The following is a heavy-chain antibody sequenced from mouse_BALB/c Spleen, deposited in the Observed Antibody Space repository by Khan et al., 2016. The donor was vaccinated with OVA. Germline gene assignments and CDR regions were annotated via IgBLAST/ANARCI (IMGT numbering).Heavy chain of an antibody. J-gene: IGHJ3*01. Sequence: QVQLQQSGAELARPGASVKMSCKASGYTFTSYTIHWVRQRPGQALEWIGHINPSNNYTNYNQKFKDKAALIVDKSSTTAYIQLSSLTSEDSAVYYCIREGAYYRSDGWFAYWGQGTLVTVSA. CDR3: IREGAYYRSDGWFAY. CDR2: INPSNNYT. CDR1: GYTFTSYT. V-gene: IGHV1-4*01. D-gene: IGHD2-14*01.